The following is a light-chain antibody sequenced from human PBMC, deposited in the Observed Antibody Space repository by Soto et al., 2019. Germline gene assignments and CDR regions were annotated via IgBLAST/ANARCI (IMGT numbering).Light chain of an antibody. CDR1: QSVSSN. V-gene: IGKV3-15*01. J-gene: IGKJ5*01. CDR3: QHYYNWPIT. CDR2: GAS. Sequence: EIVMTQSPATLSVSPGERATLSCRASQSVSSNFAWYQQKPGQPPSLLIYGASTRATGIPARFSGGGSGTEFTLTISSLQSEDFAVYYCQHYYNWPITFGQGTRLEIK.